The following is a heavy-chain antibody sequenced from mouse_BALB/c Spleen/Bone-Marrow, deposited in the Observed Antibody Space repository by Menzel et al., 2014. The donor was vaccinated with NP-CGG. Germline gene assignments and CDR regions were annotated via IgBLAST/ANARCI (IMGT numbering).Heavy chain of an antibody. V-gene: IGHV5-12-2*01. CDR3: ARRYDYGYGPFAY. Sequence: DVKLVESGGGLVQPGGSLKLSCAASGFTFSSYTMSWVRPTPEKRLEWVAYISNGGGSTYYPDTVKGRFTISRDNAKNTLYLQMSSLKSEDTAMYYCARRYDYGYGPFAYWGQGTLVTVSA. D-gene: IGHD1-2*01. CDR1: GFTFSSYT. CDR2: ISNGGGST. J-gene: IGHJ3*01.